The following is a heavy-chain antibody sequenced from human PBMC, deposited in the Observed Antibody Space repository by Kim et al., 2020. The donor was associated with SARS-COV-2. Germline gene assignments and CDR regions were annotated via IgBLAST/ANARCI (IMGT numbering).Heavy chain of an antibody. CDR2: INHSGST. Sequence: SETLSLTCAVYGGSFSGYYWSWIRQPPGKGLEWIGEINHSGSTNYNPFLKSRVTISVDTSKNQFSLKLSSVTAADTAVYYCARGSTWYYDSSGYPTTLVYFDLWGRGTLVTVSS. V-gene: IGHV4-34*01. J-gene: IGHJ2*01. CDR3: ARGSTWYYDSSGYPTTLVYFDL. CDR1: GGSFSGYY. D-gene: IGHD3-22*01.